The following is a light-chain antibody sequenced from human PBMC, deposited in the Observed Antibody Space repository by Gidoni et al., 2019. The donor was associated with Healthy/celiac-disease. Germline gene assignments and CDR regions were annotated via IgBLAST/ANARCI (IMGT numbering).Light chain of an antibody. CDR1: SSNIGAGYD. CDR2: ANF. Sequence: QSVLTQPPSVSGAPGPRVTISCTGSSSNIGAGYDVHWYQQLPGTAPKLVIYANFNRPSGVPDRFSGSKSGTSVSLAITGLQAEDEADYYCQSYDSSLSGWVFGGGTKLTVL. V-gene: IGLV1-40*01. J-gene: IGLJ2*01. CDR3: QSYDSSLSGWV.